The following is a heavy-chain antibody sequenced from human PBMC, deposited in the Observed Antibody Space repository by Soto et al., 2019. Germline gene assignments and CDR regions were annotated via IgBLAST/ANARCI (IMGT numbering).Heavy chain of an antibody. V-gene: IGHV3-23*01. J-gene: IGHJ4*02. CDR1: GFTFSSYA. Sequence: GGSLRLSCAASGFTFSSYAMSWVRQAPGKGLEWVSAISGSGGSTYYADSVKGRFTISRDNSKNTLYLQMNSLRAEDTAIYYCARDRIEGATTGSYWGQGPLVTASS. CDR2: ISGSGGST. CDR3: ARDRIEGATTGSY. D-gene: IGHD1-26*01.